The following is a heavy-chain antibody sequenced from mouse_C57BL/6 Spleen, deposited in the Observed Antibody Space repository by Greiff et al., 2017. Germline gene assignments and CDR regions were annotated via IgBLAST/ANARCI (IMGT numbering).Heavy chain of an antibody. CDR2: IYPGDGDT. V-gene: IGHV1-80*01. CDR1: GYAFSSYW. Sequence: LQQSGASVKISCKASGYAFSSYWMTWVKQRPGKGLERIGQIYPGDGDTNYNGKFKGKATLTADKSSSTAYMQLSSLTSEDAAVYFCARREYAMDDWGQGTSVTVSS. CDR3: ARREYAMDD. J-gene: IGHJ4*01.